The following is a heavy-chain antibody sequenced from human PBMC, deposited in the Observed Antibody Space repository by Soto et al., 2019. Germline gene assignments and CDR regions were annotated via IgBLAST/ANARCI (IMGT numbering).Heavy chain of an antibody. Sequence: QVQLVQSGAEVKKPGSSVKVSCKASGGTFSSYAISWVRQAPGQGLEWMGGIIPIFGTANYAQKFQGRVTITADESTSTAYKELSSLRSEDTAVYYCARGGVQLERRCFDYWGQGTLVTVSS. CDR3: ARGGVQLERRCFDY. CDR1: GGTFSSYA. J-gene: IGHJ4*02. V-gene: IGHV1-69*01. D-gene: IGHD1-1*01. CDR2: IIPIFGTA.